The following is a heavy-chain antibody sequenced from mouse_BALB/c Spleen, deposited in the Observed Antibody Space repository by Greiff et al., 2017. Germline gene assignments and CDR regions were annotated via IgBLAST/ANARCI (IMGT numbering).Heavy chain of an antibody. Sequence: QVQLKQSGAELARPGASVKMSCKASGYTFTSYTMHWVKQRPGQGLEWIGYITPSSGYTNYNQKFKDKATLTADKSSSTAYMQLSSLTSEDSAVYYCASVYGNFYFDYWGQGTTLTVSS. V-gene: IGHV1-4*01. J-gene: IGHJ2*01. CDR2: ITPSSGYT. CDR1: GYTFTSYT. D-gene: IGHD2-1*01. CDR3: ASVYGNFYFDY.